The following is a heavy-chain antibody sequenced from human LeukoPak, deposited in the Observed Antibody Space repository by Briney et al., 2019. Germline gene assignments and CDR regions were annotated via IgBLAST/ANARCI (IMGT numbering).Heavy chain of an antibody. J-gene: IGHJ4*02. Sequence: GASVKVSCKASGYTFTSYAMNWVRQAPGQGLEWMGWINTNTGNPTYAQGFTGRFVFSLDTSVSTAYLQISSLRSEDTAVYYCAREEPTGTLTNWGQGTLVTVSS. D-gene: IGHD4-17*01. V-gene: IGHV7-4-1*02. CDR3: AREEPTGTLTN. CDR1: GYTFTSYA. CDR2: INTNTGNP.